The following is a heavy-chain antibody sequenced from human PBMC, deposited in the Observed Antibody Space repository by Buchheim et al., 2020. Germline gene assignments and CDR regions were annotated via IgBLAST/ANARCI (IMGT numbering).Heavy chain of an antibody. D-gene: IGHD3-3*02. V-gene: IGHV4-31*03. CDR2: ILYSGST. CDR1: GGSISSGFYY. CDR3: ARGVSATHFTHFDY. Sequence: QVQLQESGPGLVKPSQTLSLTCTVSGGSISSGFYYWSWIRQHPEKGLEWIGYILYSGSTYYNPSLKSRVTISLDTSKNQFSLKLNSVTAADTAVYYCARGVSATHFTHFDYWGQGTL. J-gene: IGHJ4*02.